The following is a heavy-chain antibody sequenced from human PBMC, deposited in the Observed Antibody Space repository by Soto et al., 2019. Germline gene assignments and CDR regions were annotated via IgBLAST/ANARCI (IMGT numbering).Heavy chain of an antibody. J-gene: IGHJ5*01. D-gene: IGHD2-2*01. CDR3: ARDEYQLLSSVSWFDS. CDR1: GGSISDDSY. CDR2: IYHTGNT. Sequence: SETLSLTCTVSGGSISDDSYWSWIRQTPGKGLEWIGYIYHTGNTYYNPSLRSRVSIPVDKSKSQFSLKLISVTAADTAVYFCARDEYQLLSSVSWFDSWGQGTLVTVSS. V-gene: IGHV4-30-4*01.